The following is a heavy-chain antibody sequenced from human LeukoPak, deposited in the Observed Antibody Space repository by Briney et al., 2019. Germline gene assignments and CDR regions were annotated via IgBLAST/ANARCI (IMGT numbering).Heavy chain of an antibody. V-gene: IGHV4-30-4*01. J-gene: IGHJ5*02. CDR1: GGSISSGDYY. CDR2: IYYSGST. CDR3: AREEAWKKLQFDP. D-gene: IGHD1-7*01. Sequence: SQTLSLTCTVSGGSISSGDYYWSWIRQPPGKGLEWIGYIYYSGSTYYNPSLKSRVTISVDTSKNQFSLKLSSVTAADTAVYYCAREEAWKKLQFDPWGQGTLVTVS.